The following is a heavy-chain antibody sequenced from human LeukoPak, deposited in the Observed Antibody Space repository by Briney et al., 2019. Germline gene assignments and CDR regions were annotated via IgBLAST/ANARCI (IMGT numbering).Heavy chain of an antibody. J-gene: IGHJ5*02. CDR3: VRLRSKGWFDP. Sequence: PSETLSLTCTVSGGSISSGGYYWSWIRQPPGKGLEWIGYIYYSGSTNYNPSLKSRVTISVDTSKNQFSLKLSSVTAADTAVYYCVRLRSKGWFDPWGQGTLVTVSS. CDR2: IYYSGST. V-gene: IGHV4-61*08. D-gene: IGHD5-12*01. CDR1: GGSISSGGYY.